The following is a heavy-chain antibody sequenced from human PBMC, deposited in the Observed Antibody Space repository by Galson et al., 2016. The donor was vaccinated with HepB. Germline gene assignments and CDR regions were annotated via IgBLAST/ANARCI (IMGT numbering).Heavy chain of an antibody. CDR1: GYTFTSYG. J-gene: IGHJ6*04. Sequence: SVKVSCKASGYTFTSYGISWVRQAPGQGLEWMGWISAYNGNTNYAQKLQGRVTMTTDTSTSTAYMELRGLRSDDTAVYYCARGLCSSTSCYTFWDYYYYGMDVWGKGTTVTVSS. V-gene: IGHV1-18*01. CDR2: ISAYNGNT. CDR3: ARGLCSSTSCYTFWDYYYYGMDV. D-gene: IGHD2-2*01.